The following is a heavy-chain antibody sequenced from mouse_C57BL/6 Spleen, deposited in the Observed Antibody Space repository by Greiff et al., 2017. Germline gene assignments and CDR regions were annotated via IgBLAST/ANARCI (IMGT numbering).Heavy chain of an antibody. CDR1: GYTFTSYW. J-gene: IGHJ2*01. Sequence: VQLQQPGAELVKPGASVKLSCKASGYTFTSYWMHWVKQRPGQGLEWIGMIHPNSGSTNYNEKFKSKATLTVDKSSSTAYMPLRSLTSEDSAVYYGAIITTVVAPYYFDYWGQGTTLTVSS. V-gene: IGHV1-64*01. CDR3: AIITTVVAPYYFDY. D-gene: IGHD1-1*01. CDR2: IHPNSGST.